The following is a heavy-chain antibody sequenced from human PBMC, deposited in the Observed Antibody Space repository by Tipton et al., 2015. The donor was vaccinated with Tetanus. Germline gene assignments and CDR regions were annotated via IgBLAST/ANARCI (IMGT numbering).Heavy chain of an antibody. CDR1: GFTFSNYG. D-gene: IGHD2-15*01. V-gene: IGHV3-33*01. J-gene: IGHJ3*01. Sequence: RSLRLSCAASGFTFSNYGMHWVRQAPGKGLEWVAVIWHDGSNKYYVDSVKGRFTISRDNSKNTLYLQLNSLRAEDTAVYYCARGRGRGAFDLWGQGTMVAVSS. CDR2: IWHDGSNK. CDR3: ARGRGRGAFDL.